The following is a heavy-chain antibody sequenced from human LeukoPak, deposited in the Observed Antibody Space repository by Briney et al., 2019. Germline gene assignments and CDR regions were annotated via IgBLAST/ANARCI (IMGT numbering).Heavy chain of an antibody. CDR1: GFTFSSYE. J-gene: IGHJ4*02. CDR2: ISSSGSII. Sequence: GGSLRLSCAASGFTFSSYEMNWVRQAPGKGLEWISYISSSGSIIHDADSVKGRFTISRDNAKNSLYLQMNSLRAEDMALYYCAKGLLYSSGWSGPDYWGQGTLVTVSS. CDR3: AKGLLYSSGWSGPDY. D-gene: IGHD6-19*01. V-gene: IGHV3-48*03.